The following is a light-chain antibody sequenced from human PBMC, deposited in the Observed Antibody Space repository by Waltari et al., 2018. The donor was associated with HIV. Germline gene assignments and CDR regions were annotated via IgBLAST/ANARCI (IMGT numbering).Light chain of an antibody. CDR3: CSYSGGSTYWV. J-gene: IGLJ3*02. CDR2: EVN. V-gene: IGLV2-23*02. CDR1: SSAVGNYNL. Sequence: QSALTQPASLSGSPGQSITISCTGTSSAVGNYNLVSWYQQHPGHAPKLIIYEVNKRPSGVSNRFSASKSGNTASLTIFGLQPEDGADYYCCSYSGGSTYWVFGGGTKLTVL.